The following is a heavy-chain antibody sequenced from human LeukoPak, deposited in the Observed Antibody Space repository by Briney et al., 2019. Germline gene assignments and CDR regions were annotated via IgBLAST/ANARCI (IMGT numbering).Heavy chain of an antibody. CDR1: GGSISSYS. D-gene: IGHD4-23*01. CDR2: IYYSGST. Sequence: SETLSLTCTVSGGSISSYSWSWIRQPPGKGLEWIGYIYYSGSTNYNPSPTSRVTISGDTSKNQFSLKLSSVTAADTAGYYCARQRVRWLKPGGVDAFDIWGQGTMVTVSS. CDR3: ARQRVRWLKPGGVDAFDI. J-gene: IGHJ3*02. V-gene: IGHV4-59*08.